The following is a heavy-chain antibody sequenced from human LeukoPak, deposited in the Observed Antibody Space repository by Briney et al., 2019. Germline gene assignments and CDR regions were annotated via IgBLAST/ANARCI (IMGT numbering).Heavy chain of an antibody. V-gene: IGHV4-59*12. CDR3: ASNRIAARRSYYYYMDV. CDR1: GGSISSYY. CDR2: IYYSGST. D-gene: IGHD6-6*01. Sequence: SETLSLTCTVSGGSISSYYWSWIRQPPGKGLEWIGYIYYSGSTNYNPSLKSRVTMSVDTSKNQFSLKLSSVTAADTAVYYCASNRIAARRSYYYYMDVWGKGTTVTVSS. J-gene: IGHJ6*03.